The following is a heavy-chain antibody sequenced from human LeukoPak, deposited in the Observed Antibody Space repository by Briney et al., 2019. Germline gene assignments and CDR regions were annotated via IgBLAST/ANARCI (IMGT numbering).Heavy chain of an antibody. V-gene: IGHV3-33*01. J-gene: IGHJ4*02. CDR3: ARWGDGPLPTVDY. CDR2: IWYDGSNK. D-gene: IGHD4-11*01. CDR1: GFTFSSYG. Sequence: PGGSPRLSCAASGFTFSSYGMHWVRQAPGKGLEWVAVIWYDGSNKYYADSVKGRFTISRDNSKNTLYLQMNSLRAEDTAVYYCARWGDGPLPTVDYWGQGTLVTVSS.